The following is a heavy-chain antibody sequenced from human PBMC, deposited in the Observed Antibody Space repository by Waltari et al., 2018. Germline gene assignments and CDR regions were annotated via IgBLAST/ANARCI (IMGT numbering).Heavy chain of an antibody. V-gene: IGHV1-69*04. CDR1: GGPFRSYG. CDR2: VVPILDTT. D-gene: IGHD2-21*01. CDR3: ARGLVSGPFDS. J-gene: IGHJ4*02. Sequence: QVQLVQSGAEVKKPGSSVRVSCNVSGGPFRSYGINWVRQAPGQGFEWMARVVPILDTTNDAETFQGRGTVTADKSTTTAYMELTSLRSEDTAVYYCARGLVSGPFDSWGQGTLVTVSS.